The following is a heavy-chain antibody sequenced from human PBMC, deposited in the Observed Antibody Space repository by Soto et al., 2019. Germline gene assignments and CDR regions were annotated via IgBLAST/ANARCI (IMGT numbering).Heavy chain of an antibody. Sequence: QLQLQESGPGLVKPSETLSLTCTVSGGSISSSSYYWGWIRQPPGKGLEWIGSIYYSGSTYYNPSLKSRVTRSVDMSRNQFALKLSIVTAADTAVYYCASGERMASREWGQGSLVIVST. D-gene: IGHD5-12*01. J-gene: IGHJ4*02. CDR2: IYYSGST. CDR3: ASGERMASRE. V-gene: IGHV4-39*01. CDR1: GGSISSSSYY.